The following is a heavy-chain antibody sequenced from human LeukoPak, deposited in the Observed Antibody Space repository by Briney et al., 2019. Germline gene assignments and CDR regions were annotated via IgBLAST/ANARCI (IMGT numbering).Heavy chain of an antibody. Sequence: PGGSLRLSCAASGFTFSTYSMNWVRQAPGKGLEWVSSISSSSSYIYYADSVKGRFTISRDNAQNSLYLQMNSLRAEDTAVYYCAKALRYFDWLTLDYWGQGTLVTVSS. CDR1: GFTFSTYS. D-gene: IGHD3-9*01. V-gene: IGHV3-21*01. J-gene: IGHJ4*02. CDR3: AKALRYFDWLTLDY. CDR2: ISSSSSYI.